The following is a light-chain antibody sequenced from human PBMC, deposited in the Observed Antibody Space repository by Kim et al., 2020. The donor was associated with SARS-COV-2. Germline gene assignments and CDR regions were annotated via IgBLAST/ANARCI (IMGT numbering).Light chain of an antibody. V-gene: IGLV1-40*01. Sequence: RVTNAGTGSSPNIGAGYDVHWYQQLPGTAPKLLIYGNSNRPSGVPDRFSGSKSGTSASLAITGLQAEDEADYYCQSYDSSLSGYVFGTGTKVTVL. CDR3: QSYDSSLSGYV. CDR2: GNS. CDR1: SPNIGAGYD. J-gene: IGLJ1*01.